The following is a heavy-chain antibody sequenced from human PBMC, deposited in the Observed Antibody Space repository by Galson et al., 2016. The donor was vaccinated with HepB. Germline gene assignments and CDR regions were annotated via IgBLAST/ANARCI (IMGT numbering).Heavy chain of an antibody. CDR2: IGSGSTTI. CDR3: AKLRDGYDWGAFDI. V-gene: IGHV3-48*01. J-gene: IGHJ6*02. D-gene: IGHD3-16*01. CDR1: GFTFSTFT. Sequence: SLRLSCAASGFTFSTFTMSWVRQAPGKGLEWISNIGSGSTTIYYADSVKGRFTISRENSKNMVYLQMNGLRVEDTAKYYCAKLRDGYDWGAFDIWGLGTTVSVSS.